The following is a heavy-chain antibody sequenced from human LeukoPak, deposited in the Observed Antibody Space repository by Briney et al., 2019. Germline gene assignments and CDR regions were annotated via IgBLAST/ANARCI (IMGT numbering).Heavy chain of an antibody. Sequence: SGGSLRLSCAASGFTFSSYAMSWVRQAPGKGLEWVSVISGSGGSTYYADSVKGRFTISRDNSKNTLYLQMNSLRAEDTAVYYCAKDPGPYSGSYNSYWGQGTLVTVSS. CDR1: GFTFSSYA. CDR3: AKDPGPYSGSYNSY. V-gene: IGHV3-23*01. J-gene: IGHJ4*02. CDR2: ISGSGGST. D-gene: IGHD1-26*01.